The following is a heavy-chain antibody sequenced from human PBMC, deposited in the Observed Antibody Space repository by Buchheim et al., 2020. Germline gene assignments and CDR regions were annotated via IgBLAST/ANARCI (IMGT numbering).Heavy chain of an antibody. J-gene: IGHJ4*02. CDR3: ARDREGSSWYGWDFDY. Sequence: EVQLVESGGGLVKPGGSLRLSCAASGFTFSSYSMNWVRQAPGKGLEWVSSISSSSSYIYYADSVKGRFTISRENAKNSLYLQMNSLRAEDTAVYYCARDREGSSWYGWDFDYWGQGTL. D-gene: IGHD6-13*01. CDR2: ISSSSSYI. V-gene: IGHV3-21*01. CDR1: GFTFSSYS.